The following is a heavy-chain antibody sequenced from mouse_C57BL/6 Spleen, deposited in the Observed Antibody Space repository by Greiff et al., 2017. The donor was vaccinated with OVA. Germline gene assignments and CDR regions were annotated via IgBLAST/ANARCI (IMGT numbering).Heavy chain of an antibody. CDR2: IDPENGDT. J-gene: IGHJ1*03. D-gene: IGHD2-12*01. CDR3: TRGRYYRSRYWYFDV. V-gene: IGHV14-4*01. CDR1: GFNIKDDY. Sequence: EVKLVESGAELVRPGASVKLSCTASGFNIKDDYMHWVKQRPEQGLEWIGWIDPENGDTEYASKFQGKATITADTSSNTAYLQLSSLTSEDTAVYYGTRGRYYRSRYWYFDVWGTGTTVTVSS.